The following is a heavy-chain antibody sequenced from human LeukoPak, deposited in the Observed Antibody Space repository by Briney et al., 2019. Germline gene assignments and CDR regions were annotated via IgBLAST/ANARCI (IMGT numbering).Heavy chain of an antibody. CDR1: GFTFSNYW. CDR3: AREVGSGNSDRYFDY. Sequence: PGGSLRLSRIASGFTFSNYWMHWVRQAPGKGLVWVSRINSDGSSTSYADSVKGRFTISRDNAKNTLYLQMNSLRAEDTAVYYCAREVGSGNSDRYFDYWGQGTLVTVSS. D-gene: IGHD3-10*01. CDR2: INSDGSST. J-gene: IGHJ4*02. V-gene: IGHV3-74*01.